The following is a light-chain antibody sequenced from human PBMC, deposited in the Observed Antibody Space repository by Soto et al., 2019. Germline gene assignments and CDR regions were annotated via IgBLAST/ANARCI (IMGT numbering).Light chain of an antibody. CDR1: QSVSSN. CDR2: GAS. V-gene: IGKV3-15*01. Sequence: EIVMTQSPATLSVSPGERATLSCRASQSVSSNLAWYQQKPGQAPGLLIYGASTRATGTPARFSGSESGTEFTLTISSLQSEDFAVYYCQQYNNWPLTFGQGTKLEIK. J-gene: IGKJ2*01. CDR3: QQYNNWPLT.